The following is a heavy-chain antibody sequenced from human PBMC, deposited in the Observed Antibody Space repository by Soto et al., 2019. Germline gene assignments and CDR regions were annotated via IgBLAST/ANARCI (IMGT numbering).Heavy chain of an antibody. CDR2: ISAYSGNT. CDR3: ARDSPAIAS. J-gene: IGHJ5*02. Sequence: QVQLVQSGSEVKKPGASVKVSCKASGYTFTSYAISWVRQAPGQGLEWMGWISAYSGNTNYAQNLQGIVTMTTATLTRPASMELRSLRSDDTAVYSCARDSPAIASWGQGTLVTVSS. D-gene: IGHD3-3*02. V-gene: IGHV1-18*01. CDR1: GYTFTSYA.